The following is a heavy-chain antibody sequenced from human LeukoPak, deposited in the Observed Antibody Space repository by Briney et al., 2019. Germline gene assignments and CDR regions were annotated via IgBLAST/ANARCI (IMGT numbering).Heavy chain of an antibody. D-gene: IGHD5-18*01. V-gene: IGHV3-66*02. J-gene: IGHJ4*02. CDR3: ARDMGYNYGSFDS. Sequence: GGSLRLSCAASGFTVSTNYMSWVRQAPGKGLEWVSVIYSGGSTYYADSVKGRFTISRDNPKNTLYLQINSLSPDDTAVYYCARDMGYNYGSFDSWGQGTLVTVSS. CDR2: IYSGGST. CDR1: GFTVSTNY.